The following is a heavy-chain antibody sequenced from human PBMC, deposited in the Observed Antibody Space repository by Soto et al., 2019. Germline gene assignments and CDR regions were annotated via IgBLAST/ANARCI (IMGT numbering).Heavy chain of an antibody. J-gene: IGHJ6*02. CDR1: GYTFTSYY. CDR3: ARGNILTGYCHYYGMDV. V-gene: IGHV1-46*01. Sequence: ASVKVSCKASGYTFTSYYMHWVRPAPGQGLEWMGIINPSGGSTSYAQKFQGRVTMTRDTSTSTVYMELSSLRSEDTVVYYCARGNILTGYCHYYGMDVWGQGTTVTVSS. D-gene: IGHD3-9*01. CDR2: INPSGGST.